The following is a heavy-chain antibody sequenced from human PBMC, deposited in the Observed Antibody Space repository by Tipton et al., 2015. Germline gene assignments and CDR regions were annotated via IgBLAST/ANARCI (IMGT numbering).Heavy chain of an antibody. CDR2: INHSGNT. J-gene: IGHJ3*02. D-gene: IGHD5-12*01. V-gene: IGHV4-34*01. CDR3: ARVPDSGFDAFDI. CDR1: GGSFSDYY. Sequence: TLSLTCAVFGGSFSDYYWNWIRQPPGKGLEWIGEINHSGNTKYNPSFKSRVNISVDTSKTQFSLKMSSVTASDTAVYYCARVPDSGFDAFDIWGQGTMVTVSS.